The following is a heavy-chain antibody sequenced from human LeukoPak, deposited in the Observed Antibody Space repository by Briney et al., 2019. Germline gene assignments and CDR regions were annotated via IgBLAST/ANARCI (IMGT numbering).Heavy chain of an antibody. J-gene: IGHJ4*02. Sequence: SETLSLTXTVSGGSISSGSYYWSWIRQPAGKGLEWIGRIYTSGSTNYNPSLKSRVTISVDTSKNQFSLKLSSVTAADTAVYYCARVRPYYDSSGFNDYWGQGTLVTVSS. CDR2: IYTSGST. CDR3: ARVRPYYDSSGFNDY. V-gene: IGHV4-61*02. CDR1: GGSISSGSYY. D-gene: IGHD3-22*01.